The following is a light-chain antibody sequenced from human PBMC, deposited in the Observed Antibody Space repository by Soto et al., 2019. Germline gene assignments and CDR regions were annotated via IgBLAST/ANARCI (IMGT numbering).Light chain of an antibody. J-gene: IGLJ1*01. CDR3: SSYTRSSTPYV. Sequence: QSALTQPASVSGSPGQSITISCTGTSSDVGGYTYVSWYQQHPGKAPKLLVYEVSNRPSRVSNRFSGSKSGNTASLTISGLQAEDEADYYCSSYTRSSTPYVYGTGTKLTVL. CDR1: SSDVGGYTY. CDR2: EVS. V-gene: IGLV2-14*01.